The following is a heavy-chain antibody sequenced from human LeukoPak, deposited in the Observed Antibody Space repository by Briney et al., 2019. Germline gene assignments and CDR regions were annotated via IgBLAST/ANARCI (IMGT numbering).Heavy chain of an antibody. V-gene: IGHV4-59*08. D-gene: IGHD3-3*02. CDR3: ARGGAFRDVVDDDFDF. CDR1: GVSISRYY. J-gene: IGHJ4*02. CDR2: MYYSGSA. Sequence: PSDTLSLTCTVSGVSISRYYWSWIRQSPGKGLEWIGYMYYSGSASYNPSLESRVTISVDTSKNHLSLRLTSVTAADTAVYYCARGGAFRDVVDDDFDFWGQGTLVTVSS.